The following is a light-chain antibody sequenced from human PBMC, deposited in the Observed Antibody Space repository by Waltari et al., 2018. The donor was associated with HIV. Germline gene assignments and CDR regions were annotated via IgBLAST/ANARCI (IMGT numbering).Light chain of an antibody. CDR1: SSNIGDDF. CDR3: GTWGRSLRGAV. V-gene: IGLV1-51*01. CDR2: DNH. Sequence: QSVLTQPPSVSAAPGQRVTISCSTSSSNIGDDFVSWHQHLPGAAPKLVIYDNHNRPTGIPDRFSGAKSGTSATLASTGLQTADEGVYFCGTWGRSLRGAVFGAGTKLTVL. J-gene: IGLJ2*01.